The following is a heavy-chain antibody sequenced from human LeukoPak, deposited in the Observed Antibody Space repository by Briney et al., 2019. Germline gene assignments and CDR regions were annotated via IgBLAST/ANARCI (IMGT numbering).Heavy chain of an antibody. CDR1: GGSISSYY. CDR2: ICYSGST. CDR3: ASMYYYDSSGYYAPYYFDY. V-gene: IGHV4-59*01. D-gene: IGHD3-22*01. J-gene: IGHJ4*03. Sequence: SETLSLTCTVSGGSISSYYWSWIRQPPGKGLEWIGYICYSGSTNYNPSLKSRVTISVDTSKNQFSLKLSSVTAADTAVYYCASMYYYDSSGYYAPYYFDYWGKGTTVTVSS.